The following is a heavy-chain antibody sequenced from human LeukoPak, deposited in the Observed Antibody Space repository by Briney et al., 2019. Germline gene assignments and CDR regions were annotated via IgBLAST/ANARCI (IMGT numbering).Heavy chain of an antibody. CDR2: ISGSGGST. V-gene: IGHV3-23*01. J-gene: IGHJ6*02. CDR3: AKDSGTATFYYYYYGMDV. D-gene: IGHD2/OR15-2a*01. Sequence: GGSLRLSCAASGFTFSSYAMSWVRQAPGKGLEWVSAISGSGGSTYYADSVKGRFTISRDNSKNTLYLQMNSLRAEDTAVYYCAKDSGTATFYYYYYGMDVWGQGTTVTVSS. CDR1: GFTFSSYA.